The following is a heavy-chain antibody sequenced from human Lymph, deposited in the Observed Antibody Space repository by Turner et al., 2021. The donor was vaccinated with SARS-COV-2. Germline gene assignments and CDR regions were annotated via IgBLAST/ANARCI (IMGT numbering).Heavy chain of an antibody. V-gene: IGHV4-59*01. J-gene: IGHJ5*02. Sequence: QLQLQESCPRLVKPLATLSLTVTVSGGSMNSNYWIWIRQPPGKRLEWIGCIYYRESTNYNSSLESRVTISVDTSRNKLSLKLTAVTAADTAIYYGARETVNNWVDPWGQGTLVTVSS. CDR2: IYYREST. CDR3: ARETVNNWVDP. CDR1: GGSMNSNY. D-gene: IGHD2-21*02.